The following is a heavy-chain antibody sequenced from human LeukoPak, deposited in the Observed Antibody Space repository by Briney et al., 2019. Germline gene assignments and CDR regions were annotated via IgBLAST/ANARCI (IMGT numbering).Heavy chain of an antibody. CDR1: GGSISSYY. V-gene: IGHV4-59*08. J-gene: IGHJ4*02. CDR2: IYYSGST. Sequence: SETLSLTCTVSGGSISSYYWSWIRQPPGKGLEWIGYIYYSGSTNYNPSLKSRVTISVDTSKNQFSLKLSSVTAADTAVYHCARLPSILRYYFDCWGQGILVTVSS. CDR3: ARLPSILRYYFDC. D-gene: IGHD3-9*01.